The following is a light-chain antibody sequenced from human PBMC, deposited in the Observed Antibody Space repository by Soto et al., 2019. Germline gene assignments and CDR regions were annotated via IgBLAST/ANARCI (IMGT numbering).Light chain of an antibody. Sequence: DIQMTQSPSSLSASVGDRITITCRASQSISFYLNWYQQKPGKAPKFLMYGASFLQSGVPSRFSRRRSGTEFTLTLHRLQPEDFATYYCQQIFPTPWTFRQGTKVEIK. CDR1: QSISFY. CDR2: GAS. CDR3: QQIFPTPWT. V-gene: IGKV1-39*01. J-gene: IGKJ1*01.